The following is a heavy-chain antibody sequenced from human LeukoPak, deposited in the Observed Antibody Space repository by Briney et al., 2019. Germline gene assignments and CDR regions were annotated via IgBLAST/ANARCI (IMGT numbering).Heavy chain of an antibody. CDR2: ISYDGSNK. D-gene: IGHD5-18*01. J-gene: IGHJ4*02. CDR1: GFTFSSYG. Sequence: PGGSLRLSCAASGFTFSSYGMHWVRQAPGKGLEWVAVISYDGSNKYYADSVKGRFTISRDNSKNTLYLQMNSLRAEDTAVYYCAKAYTRIQLWLLSDYWGQGTLVTVSS. CDR3: AKAYTRIQLWLLSDY. V-gene: IGHV3-30*18.